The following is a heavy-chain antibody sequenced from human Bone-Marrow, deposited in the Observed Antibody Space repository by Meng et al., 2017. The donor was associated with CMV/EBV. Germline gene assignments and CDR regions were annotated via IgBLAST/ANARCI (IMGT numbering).Heavy chain of an antibody. J-gene: IGHJ1*01. CDR2: MNQDGSHK. CDR1: RFTFSSYE. D-gene: IGHD3-16*01. V-gene: IGHV3-7*01. Sequence: GGSLRLSCAASRFTFSSYEMNWVRQAPGKGLEWVANMNQDGSHKYYVDSVKGRFTISADNAKNSLYLQMNSLRAEDTAVYYCSKNGGWLIEHWGQGTMVTVSS. CDR3: SKNGGWLIEH.